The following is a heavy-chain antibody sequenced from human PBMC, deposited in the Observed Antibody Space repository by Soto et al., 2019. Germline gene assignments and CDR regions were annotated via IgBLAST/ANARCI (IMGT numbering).Heavy chain of an antibody. J-gene: IGHJ4*02. D-gene: IGHD2-2*01. V-gene: IGHV4-31*11. CDR3: AREPYCTSATCFIYFDS. CDR2: IFHTGST. Sequence: SETLSLTCAVSGASISSGDSYWSWIRQRPGKGLEWIGYIFHTGSTYYNPSLKSRVTISLDSPKNQFSLKLTSATAADTAVYFCAREPYCTSATCFIYFDSWGQGSLVTVSS. CDR1: GASISSGDSY.